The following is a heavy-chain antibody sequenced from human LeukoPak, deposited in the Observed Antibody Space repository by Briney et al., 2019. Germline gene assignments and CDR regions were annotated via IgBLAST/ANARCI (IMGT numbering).Heavy chain of an antibody. CDR3: ARLPQWGVTGSWFDP. V-gene: IGHV5-51*01. J-gene: IGHJ5*02. CDR2: GYSLT. Sequence: GYSLTRYSPSFQGQVTISADKSISTAYLQWTSLKASDTAIYYCARLPQWGVTGSWFDPWGQGTLVTVSS. D-gene: IGHD2-21*02.